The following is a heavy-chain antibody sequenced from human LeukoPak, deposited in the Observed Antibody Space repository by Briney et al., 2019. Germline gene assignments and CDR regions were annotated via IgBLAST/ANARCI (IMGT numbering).Heavy chain of an antibody. CDR1: GYTFTSYD. CDR3: ARSPAGVYVYYYYYYMDV. V-gene: IGHV1-8*01. CDR2: MNPNSGNT. J-gene: IGHJ6*03. Sequence: ASVKVSCKASGYTFTSYDINWVRRAPGQGLEWMGWMNPNSGNTGYAQKFQGRVTMTRNTSISTAYMELSSLRSEDTAVYYCARSPAGVYVYYYYYYMDVWGKGTTVTVSS. D-gene: IGHD6-13*01.